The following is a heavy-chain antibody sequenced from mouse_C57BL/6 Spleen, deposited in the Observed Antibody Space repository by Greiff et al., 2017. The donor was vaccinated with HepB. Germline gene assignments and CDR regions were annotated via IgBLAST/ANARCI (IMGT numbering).Heavy chain of an antibody. CDR1: GFTFSDYG. CDR2: ISSGSSTI. D-gene: IGHD2-4*01. Sequence: EVQRVESGGGLVKPGGSLKLSCAASGFTFSDYGMHWVRQAPEKGLEWVAYISSGSSTIYYADTVKGRFTISRDNAKNTLFLQMTSLRSEDTAMYYCARQRYDYDNYYAMDYWGQGTSVTVSS. CDR3: ARQRYDYDNYYAMDY. J-gene: IGHJ4*01. V-gene: IGHV5-17*01.